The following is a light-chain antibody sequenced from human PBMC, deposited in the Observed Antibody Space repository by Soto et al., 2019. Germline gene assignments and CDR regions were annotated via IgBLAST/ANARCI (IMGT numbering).Light chain of an antibody. Sequence: DIQMTQSPSTLSGSVGDRVTITCRASQTISSWLAWYQQKPGKAPKLLIYKASSLESGVPSRFSGSGSGTDFTLTISRLEPEDFAVYYCQQYGSSLGTFGQGTKVDIK. V-gene: IGKV1-5*03. CDR2: KAS. J-gene: IGKJ1*01. CDR3: QQYGSSLGT. CDR1: QTISSW.